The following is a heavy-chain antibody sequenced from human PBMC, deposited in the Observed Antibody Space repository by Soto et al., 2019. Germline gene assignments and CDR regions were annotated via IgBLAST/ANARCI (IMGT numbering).Heavy chain of an antibody. CDR1: GFTFSNAW. CDR3: TTDLGGYSGYDGSFDY. V-gene: IGHV3-15*07. Sequence: GGSLRLSCAASGFTFSNAWMNWVRQAPGKGLEWVGRIKCKTDGGTTDYAAPVKGRFTISRDDSKNTLYLQMNSLKTEDTAVYYCTTDLGGYSGYDGSFDYWGQGTLVTVSS. J-gene: IGHJ4*02. CDR2: IKCKTDGGTT. D-gene: IGHD5-12*01.